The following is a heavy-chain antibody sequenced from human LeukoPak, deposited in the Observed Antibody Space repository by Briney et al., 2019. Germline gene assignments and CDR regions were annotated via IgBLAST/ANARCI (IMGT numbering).Heavy chain of an antibody. J-gene: IGHJ4*02. CDR1: GGSISSSSYY. Sequence: SETLSLTCTVSGGSISSSSYYWGWIRQPPGKGLEWIGSMYYSGSTYYNPSLKSRVTISVDTSKNQFSLKLSSVTAADTAVYYCARHEHIVVVIAMIDYWGQGTLVTVSS. V-gene: IGHV4-39*01. CDR3: ARHEHIVVVIAMIDY. CDR2: MYYSGST. D-gene: IGHD2-21*01.